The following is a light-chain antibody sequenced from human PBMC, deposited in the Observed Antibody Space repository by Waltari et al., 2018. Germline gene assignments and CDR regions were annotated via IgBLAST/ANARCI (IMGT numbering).Light chain of an antibody. J-gene: IGKJ1*01. Sequence: DIQMTQSPSTLSASVGDRVTITCRASQSITNCLAWYQQKPGKAPNRLIYRASNLESGVPSRFSVSGDGTEFTLTISSLQPDDFATDYCQQYDNYWTFGQGTKVEIK. CDR3: QQYDNYWT. V-gene: IGKV1-5*03. CDR1: QSITNC. CDR2: RAS.